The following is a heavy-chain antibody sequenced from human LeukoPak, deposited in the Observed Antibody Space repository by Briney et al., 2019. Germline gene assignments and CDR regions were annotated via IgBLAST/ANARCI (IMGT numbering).Heavy chain of an antibody. CDR2: INHSGST. CDR3: ARGRDSSSWYVRYYFDY. J-gene: IGHJ4*02. V-gene: IGHV4-34*01. Sequence: SETLSLTCAVYGGSFSGYYWGWIRQPPGKGLEWIGEINHSGSTNYNPSLKSRVTISVDTSKNQFSLKLSSVTAADTAVYYFARGRDSSSWYVRYYFDYWGQGALVTVSS. CDR1: GGSFSGYY. D-gene: IGHD6-13*01.